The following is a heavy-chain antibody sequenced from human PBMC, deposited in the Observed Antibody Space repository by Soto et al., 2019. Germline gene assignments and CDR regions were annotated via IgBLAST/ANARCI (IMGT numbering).Heavy chain of an antibody. Sequence: SETLSLTCTVSGGSISSGVYYWIWIRQHPGKVLEWIGYIYYSGSTYYNPSLKSRVTISVDTSKNQFSLKLSSVTAADTAVYYCATYYDSSGYYSNDAFDIWGQGTMVTVSS. CDR2: IYYSGST. J-gene: IGHJ3*02. V-gene: IGHV4-31*03. CDR3: ATYYDSSGYYSNDAFDI. D-gene: IGHD3-22*01. CDR1: GGSISSGVYY.